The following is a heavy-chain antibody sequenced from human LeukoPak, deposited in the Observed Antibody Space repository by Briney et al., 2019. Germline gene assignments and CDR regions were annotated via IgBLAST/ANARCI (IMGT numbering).Heavy chain of an antibody. D-gene: IGHD2-21*01. J-gene: IGHJ3*02. CDR2: ISSSSSSYI. Sequence: GGSLRLSCAASGFTFSSYSMNWVRQAPGKGLEWVSSISSSSSSYIYYADSVKGRFTISRDNSKNALYLQMNSLRAEDTAVYYFAKVFRRVGGDQEATFDIWGQGTMVTVSS. CDR3: AKVFRRVGGDQEATFDI. CDR1: GFTFSSYS. V-gene: IGHV3-21*01.